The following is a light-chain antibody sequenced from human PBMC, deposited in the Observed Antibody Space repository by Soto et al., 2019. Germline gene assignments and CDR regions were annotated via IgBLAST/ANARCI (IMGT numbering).Light chain of an antibody. V-gene: IGKV3-15*01. CDR1: QSVSSY. Sequence: DIGFTQSPSTLSLSPGERATLPCRASQSVSSYLAWYQQKPGQSPRLLIYGTSTRATGVPARFSGGGSGTDFTLTISSLQPEDIATYYCQQYDNLITFGQGTRLEIK. CDR2: GTS. J-gene: IGKJ5*01. CDR3: QQYDNLIT.